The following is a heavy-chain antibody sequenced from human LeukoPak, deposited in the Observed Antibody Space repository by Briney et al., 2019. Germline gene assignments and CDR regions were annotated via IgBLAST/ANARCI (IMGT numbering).Heavy chain of an antibody. V-gene: IGHV3-11*01. CDR3: ASPRTYCSSTSWSCGDY. CDR2: ISSSGSTI. CDR1: GFTFSDYY. Sequence: PGGSLRLSCAASGFTFSDYYMSWIRQAPGKGLEWVSYISSSGSTIYYADSVKGRFTISRDNAKNSLYLQMNSLRAEDTAVYYCASPRTYCSSTSWSCGDYWGQGTLVTVSS. J-gene: IGHJ4*02. D-gene: IGHD2-2*01.